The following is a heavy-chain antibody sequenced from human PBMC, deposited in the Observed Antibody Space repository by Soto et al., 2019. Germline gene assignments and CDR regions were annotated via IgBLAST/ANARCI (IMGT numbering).Heavy chain of an antibody. CDR1: GFTFSSYS. D-gene: IGHD3-3*01. J-gene: IGHJ6*02. V-gene: IGHV3-21*01. Sequence: SLRLSCAASGFTFSSYSMNWVRPAPGEGLGWGSSIISSSSYIYYADSVKGRFTISRDNAKNSLYLQMNSLRAEDTAVYYCARDLAESYDFWSGYQDTALGMDVWGQGTTVTVSS. CDR2: IISSSSYI. CDR3: ARDLAESYDFWSGYQDTALGMDV.